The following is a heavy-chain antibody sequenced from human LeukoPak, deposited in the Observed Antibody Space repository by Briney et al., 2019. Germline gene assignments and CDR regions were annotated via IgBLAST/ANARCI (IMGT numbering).Heavy chain of an antibody. Sequence: PGGSLRLSCAASGFTFSDYYMSWIRQAPGKGLEWVSTIKGIGPTTYYADSLKGRFTISRDNAKNSLFLQMNSLRAEDTAVYYCARVGYFAGYYWGQGTLVTVSS. CDR3: ARVGYFAGYY. J-gene: IGHJ4*02. V-gene: IGHV3-11*04. CDR2: IKGIGPTT. CDR1: GFTFSDYY. D-gene: IGHD3-9*01.